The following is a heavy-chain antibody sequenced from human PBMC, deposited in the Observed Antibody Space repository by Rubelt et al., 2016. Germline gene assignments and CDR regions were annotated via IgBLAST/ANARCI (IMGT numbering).Heavy chain of an antibody. V-gene: IGHV4-38-2*02. CDR3: AREVRVAMVTIDY. J-gene: IGHJ4*02. Sequence: QVQLQESGPGLVKPSETLSLTCTVSGYSISSGYYWGWIRQPPGKGLEWIGSIYHSGSTYYNPSLKSRVTITVDTSKNQFSRRLSFVTAADTAVYYCAREVRVAMVTIDYWGQGTLATVSS. CDR2: IYHSGST. CDR1: GYSISSGYY. D-gene: IGHD5-18*01.